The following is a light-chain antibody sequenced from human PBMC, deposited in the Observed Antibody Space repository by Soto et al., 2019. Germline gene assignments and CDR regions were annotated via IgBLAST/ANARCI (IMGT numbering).Light chain of an antibody. CDR2: KAS. J-gene: IGKJ3*01. V-gene: IGKV1-5*03. CDR3: QQYNSYSLT. Sequence: DIQMTQYPSTLSASVGDRVTITCRASQSISSWLAWYQQKPGKAPKLLIYKASSLESGVPSRFSGSGSGTEFTLTISSLQPDDFATYYCQQYNSYSLTFGHGTKVDIK. CDR1: QSISSW.